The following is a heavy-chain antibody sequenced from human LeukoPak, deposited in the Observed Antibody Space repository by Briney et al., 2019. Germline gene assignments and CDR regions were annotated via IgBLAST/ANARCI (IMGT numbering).Heavy chain of an antibody. CDR2: INPNSGGT. J-gene: IGHJ5*02. CDR3: AIKPGYCSSTSCRPLVFDP. D-gene: IGHD2-2*01. V-gene: IGHV1-2*02. Sequence: ASVKVSCKASGYTFTGYYMHWVRQAPGQGLEWMGWINPNSGGTNYAQKFQARVTMTRDTSISTAYMELSRLRSDDTAVYYCAIKPGYCSSTSCRPLVFDPWGQGTLVTVSS. CDR1: GYTFTGYY.